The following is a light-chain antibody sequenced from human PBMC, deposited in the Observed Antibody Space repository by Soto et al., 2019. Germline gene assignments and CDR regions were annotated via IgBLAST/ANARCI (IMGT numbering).Light chain of an antibody. Sequence: QSVLTQPASASGSPGQSITISCTGTSSDVGGYNYVSWYQQHPGKGPILMIYEVSNRPSGVSNRFSGSKSGNTAILTISGLQAEGEADYYCSSYTSTTSRGFGTGTKVTVL. CDR3: SSYTSTTSRG. CDR2: EVS. J-gene: IGLJ1*01. CDR1: SSDVGGYNY. V-gene: IGLV2-14*03.